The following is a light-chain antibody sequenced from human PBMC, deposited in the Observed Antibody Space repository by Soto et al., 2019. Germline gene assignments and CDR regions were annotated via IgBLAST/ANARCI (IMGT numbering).Light chain of an antibody. CDR2: AAS. CDR1: QSISSY. J-gene: IGKJ2*01. CDR3: QQSYSTPYT. V-gene: IGKV1-39*01. Sequence: DIKMTQSPSSLSASVGDRVTITCRASQSISSYLNWYQQKPGKAPKLLIYAASSLQSGVPSRFSGSGSGTDFTLTISSLQPEDFGTYYCQQSYSTPYTVGQGTKLEIK.